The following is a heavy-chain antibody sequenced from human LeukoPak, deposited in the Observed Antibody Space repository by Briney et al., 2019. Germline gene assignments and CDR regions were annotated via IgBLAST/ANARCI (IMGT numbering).Heavy chain of an antibody. Sequence: TGGSLRLSCAASGFTFSSYAMSWVRQAPGKGLEWVSAISGSGGSTYYADSVKGRFTISRDNSKNTLYLQMNSLRAEDTAVYYCAKDPSRATNVNWFDHWGQGTLVTVSS. D-gene: IGHD1/OR15-1a*01. J-gene: IGHJ5*02. CDR1: GFTFSSYA. CDR2: ISGSGGST. V-gene: IGHV3-23*01. CDR3: AKDPSRATNVNWFDH.